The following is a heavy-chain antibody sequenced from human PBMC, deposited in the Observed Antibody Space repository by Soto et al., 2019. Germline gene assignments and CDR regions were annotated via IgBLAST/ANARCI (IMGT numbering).Heavy chain of an antibody. CDR3: ASSGIVGREVNTWFDP. D-gene: IGHD3-22*01. J-gene: IGHJ5*02. CDR2: ISYRGST. CDR1: GGSVNGYY. Sequence: PSETLSLTCAVYGGSVNGYYWNWIRQPPGKGLEWVGYISYRGSTNYNPSLKSRLTISIDTSKSQISLKLTSMTTADTAVYYCASSGIVGREVNTWFDPWGQGTLVTVSS. V-gene: IGHV4-59*02.